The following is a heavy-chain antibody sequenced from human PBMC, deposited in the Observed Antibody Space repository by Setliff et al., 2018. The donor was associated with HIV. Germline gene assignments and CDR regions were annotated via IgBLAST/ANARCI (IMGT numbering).Heavy chain of an antibody. CDR2: IYWDGDT. D-gene: IGHD3-10*01. Sequence: SGPTLVNPTETLTLTCAFSGFSLATDGVSLGWIRQPPGEGPEWLALIYWDGDTRYNPSLKGRLTVTKATSNNHVVLIMSHMDPGDTATYFCAHVNSFRSVYFDSWGEGMLVTVSS. V-gene: IGHV2-5*02. CDR1: GFSLATDGVS. CDR3: AHVNSFRSVYFDS. J-gene: IGHJ4*01.